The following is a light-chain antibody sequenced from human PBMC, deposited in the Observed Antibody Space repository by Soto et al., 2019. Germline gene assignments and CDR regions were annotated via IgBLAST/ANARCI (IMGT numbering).Light chain of an antibody. CDR1: QSVSSY. CDR2: DAS. Sequence: EIVLTQSPATLSLSPGERATLSCRASQSVSSYLVWYQQKPGQAPRLLIYDASTRATDVPARFSGSGSGTDFTLTIISLEPEDFANYYCQQRSSWPPCSFGPGTTVDIK. V-gene: IGKV3-11*01. J-gene: IGKJ3*01. CDR3: QQRSSWPPCS.